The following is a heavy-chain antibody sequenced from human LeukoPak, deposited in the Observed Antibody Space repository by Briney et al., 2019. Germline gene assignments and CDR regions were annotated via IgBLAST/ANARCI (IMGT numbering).Heavy chain of an antibody. D-gene: IGHD5-12*01. CDR2: ISGGSDTH. V-gene: IGHV3-48*01. Sequence: GGSLRLSCAASGFSFSDYGMVWVRQAPGNGLEWISYISGGSDTHTYADSVKGRFTISRDNARNSLYLDMNNLRAEDTAVYYCARDAFRGYQFDPWGQGTLVTVSS. CDR3: ARDAFRGYQFDP. CDR1: GFSFSDYG. J-gene: IGHJ5*02.